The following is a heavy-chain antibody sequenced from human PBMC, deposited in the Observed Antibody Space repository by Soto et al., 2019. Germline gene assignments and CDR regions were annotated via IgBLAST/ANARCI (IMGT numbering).Heavy chain of an antibody. CDR3: ARGPITMVRGVIIGWFDP. V-gene: IGHV1-69*12. CDR1: GGTFSSYA. J-gene: IGHJ5*02. D-gene: IGHD3-10*01. Sequence: QVQLVQSGAEVKKPGSSVKVSCKASGGTFSSYAISWVRQAPGQGLEWMGGIIPIFGTANYAQKFQGRVTITADESTSTAYRELSSLRSEDTDVYYCARGPITMVRGVIIGWFDPWGQGTLVTVSS. CDR2: IIPIFGTA.